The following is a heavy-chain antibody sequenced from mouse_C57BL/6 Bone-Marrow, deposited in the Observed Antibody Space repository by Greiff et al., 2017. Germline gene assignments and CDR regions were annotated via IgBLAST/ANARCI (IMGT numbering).Heavy chain of an antibody. Sequence: QVQLQQPGAELVRPGSSVKLSCKASGYTFTSYWMDWVKQRPGQGLEWIGNIYPSDSETHYNQKFKDKATLTVDKSSSTAYMQLSSLTSADSAVYYCARRNYAMDYWGQGGSVTVTS. CDR1: GYTFTSYW. CDR2: IYPSDSET. V-gene: IGHV1-61*01. J-gene: IGHJ4*01. CDR3: ARRNYAMDY.